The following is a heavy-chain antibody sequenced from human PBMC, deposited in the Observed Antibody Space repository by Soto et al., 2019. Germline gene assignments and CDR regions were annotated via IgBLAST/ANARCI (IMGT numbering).Heavy chain of an antibody. J-gene: IGHJ4*02. CDR3: ARQYCINGVCPPHLISRFFDY. V-gene: IGHV4-39*01. Sequence: SETLSLTCTVSGGSIGRSSYFWAWVRQPPGKGLEWIGSVYYSGTTYYNPSLKSRVTISVDTSNNQFSLRLSSVTAADTAVYYCARQYCINGVCPPHLISRFFDYGGQGALVTVSS. CDR2: VYYSGTT. D-gene: IGHD2-8*01. CDR1: GGSIGRSSYF.